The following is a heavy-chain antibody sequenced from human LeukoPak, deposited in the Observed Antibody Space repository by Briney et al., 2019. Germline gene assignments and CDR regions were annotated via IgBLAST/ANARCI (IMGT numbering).Heavy chain of an antibody. D-gene: IGHD1-26*01. CDR2: ILSDGSKE. V-gene: IGHV3-33*08. Sequence: SGGSLRLSCAASGFTFSNAWMSWVRQAPGKGLEWVAVILSDGSKEFYTDSVKGRFTISRDNAKNSLYLQMNSLRAEDTAVYYCARKPAPGIVGGLFGFDYWGQGTLVTVSS. J-gene: IGHJ4*02. CDR3: ARKPAPGIVGGLFGFDY. CDR1: GFTFSNAW.